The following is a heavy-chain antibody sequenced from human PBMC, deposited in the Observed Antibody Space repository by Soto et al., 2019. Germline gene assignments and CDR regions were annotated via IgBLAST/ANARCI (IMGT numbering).Heavy chain of an antibody. CDR2: IYYSGST. CDR3: AREGATAAGTPSNYYYYYMDV. J-gene: IGHJ6*03. V-gene: IGHV4-59*01. CDR1: GGSISSYY. Sequence: SETLSLTCTVSGGSISSYYWSWIRQPPGKGLEWIGYIYYSGSTNYNPSLKSRVTISVDTSKNQFSLKLSSVTAADTAVYYCAREGATAAGTPSNYYYYYMDVWGKGTTVTVSS. D-gene: IGHD6-13*01.